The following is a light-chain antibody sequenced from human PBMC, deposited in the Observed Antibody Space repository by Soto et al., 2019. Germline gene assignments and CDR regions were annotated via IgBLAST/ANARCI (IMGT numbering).Light chain of an antibody. CDR3: QQLNSYPVT. Sequence: DIQLTQSPSFLSASVGDRVTITCRASQGIRSYLAWYQQKPGKAPKLLIYAASTLQSGVTSRFSGSGSGTEFTLTISSLQPEDFAAYYCQQLNSYPVTFGQGTKVEIK. CDR2: AAS. V-gene: IGKV1-9*01. J-gene: IGKJ1*01. CDR1: QGIRSY.